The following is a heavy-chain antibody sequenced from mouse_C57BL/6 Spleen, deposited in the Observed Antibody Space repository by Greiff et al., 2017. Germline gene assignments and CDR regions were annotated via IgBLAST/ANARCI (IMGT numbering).Heavy chain of an antibody. J-gene: IGHJ3*01. CDR3: AREGSSGYGFAY. CDR1: GFTFSDYY. V-gene: IGHV5-16*01. CDR2: INYDGSST. D-gene: IGHD3-2*02. Sequence: EVQVVESEGGLVQPGSSMKLSCTASGFTFSDYYMAWVRQVPEKGLEWVANINYDGSSTYYLDSLKSRFIISRDNAKNILYLQMSSLKSEDTATYYCAREGSSGYGFAYWGQGTLVTVSA.